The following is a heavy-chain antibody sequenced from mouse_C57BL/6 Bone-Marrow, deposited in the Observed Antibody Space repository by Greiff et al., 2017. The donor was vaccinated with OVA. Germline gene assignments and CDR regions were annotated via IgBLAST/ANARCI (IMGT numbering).Heavy chain of an antibody. CDR1: GFTFTSYW. J-gene: IGHJ2*01. D-gene: IGHD2-4*01. CDR2: IDPSDSYT. CDR3: ARDYYDSFGY. V-gene: IGHV1-50*01. Sequence: QVQLQQPGAELVKPGASVKLSCTASGFTFTSYWMQWVNQRPGQGLEWIGEIDPSDSYTNYNQKFKGKATLSVDTSSNTAYMQLSSLTSEDSAVYYYARDYYDSFGYWGQGTTLTVSS.